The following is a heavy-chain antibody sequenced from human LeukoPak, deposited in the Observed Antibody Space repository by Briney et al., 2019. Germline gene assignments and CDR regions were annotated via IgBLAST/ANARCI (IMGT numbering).Heavy chain of an antibody. CDR2: IYHSGST. V-gene: IGHV4-38-2*01. J-gene: IGHJ5*02. CDR1: GYSISSGYY. D-gene: IGHD3-3*01. CDR3: ASTIFGVVRGYNWFDP. Sequence: PSETLSLTCAVSGYSISSGYYWGWIRQPPGKGLEWIGSIYHSGSTYYNPSLKSRATISVDTSKKRFSLKLSSVAAADTAVYYCASTIFGVVRGYNWFDPWGQGTLVTVSS.